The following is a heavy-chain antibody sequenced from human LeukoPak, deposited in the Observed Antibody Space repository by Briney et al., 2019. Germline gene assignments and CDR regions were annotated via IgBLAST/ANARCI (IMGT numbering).Heavy chain of an antibody. V-gene: IGHV4-39*01. CDR2: IYYSGST. CDR1: GGSISSSSYY. J-gene: IGHJ5*02. Sequence: SETLSLTCTVSGGSISSSSYYWGWIRQPPGKGLEWIGSIYYSGSTYYNPSLKSRVTISVDTSKNQFSLKLSSVTAADTAVYYCARLGSELWASSWFDPWGQGTLVTVSS. D-gene: IGHD5-18*01. CDR3: ARLGSELWASSWFDP.